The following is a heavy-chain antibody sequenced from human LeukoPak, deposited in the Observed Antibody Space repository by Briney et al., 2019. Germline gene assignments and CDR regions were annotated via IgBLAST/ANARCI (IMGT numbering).Heavy chain of an antibody. V-gene: IGHV4-38-2*02. J-gene: IGHJ5*02. CDR3: ARDFGETALPNWFDP. CDR2: TSHRDSP. Sequence: KASETLSLTCSVSGLSITRPYYWGWIRQSPGKGLEWIGSTSHRDSPYYNPSLESRVTISLDTSKNQFSLKMTSVTAADTAVYYCARDFGETALPNWFDPWGQGTLVIVTS. CDR1: GLSITRPYY. D-gene: IGHD3-16*01.